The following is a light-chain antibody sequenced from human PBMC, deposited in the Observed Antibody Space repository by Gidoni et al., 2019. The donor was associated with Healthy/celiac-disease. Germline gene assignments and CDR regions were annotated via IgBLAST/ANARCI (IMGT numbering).Light chain of an antibody. V-gene: IGKV2-28*01. CDR3: MPALQISST. J-gene: IGKJ3*01. CDR2: LGS. CDR1: QSLLHSNGYNY. Sequence: DIVMNQSPRSQPVTTGDPASISGRSSQSLLHSNGYNYLDWYLQKQGQSPQLLIYLGSNRASWVPDSFSGSVSGTDFTLKISIVAAEDVVVYYCMPALQISSTFGPGTKVDIK.